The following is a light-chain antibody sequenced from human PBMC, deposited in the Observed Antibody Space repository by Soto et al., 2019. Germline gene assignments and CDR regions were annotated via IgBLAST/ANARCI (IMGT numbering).Light chain of an antibody. CDR2: EVN. J-gene: IGLJ1*01. V-gene: IGLV2-8*01. CDR1: SNDVGGYNY. Sequence: QSALTQPPSASGSPGQSVTISCTGTSNDVGGYNYVSWYQQHPGKAPKLMIYEVNKRPSGVPDRFSGSKSGNTASLTVSGLQAEDEADYYCSSYVGSNSLYVFGTGTKVTVL. CDR3: SSYVGSNSLYV.